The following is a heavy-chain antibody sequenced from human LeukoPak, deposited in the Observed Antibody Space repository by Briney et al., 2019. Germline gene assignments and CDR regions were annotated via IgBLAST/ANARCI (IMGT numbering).Heavy chain of an antibody. J-gene: IGHJ6*03. CDR1: GYTFTSYD. CDR3: ARARSLGIAAAGTVWWGFTPTKYYMDV. V-gene: IGHV1-8*01. CDR2: MNPNSGNT. D-gene: IGHD6-13*01. Sequence: ASVKVSCKASGYTFTSYDINWVRQATGQGLEWMGWMNPNSGNTGYAQKFQGRVTMTRNTSISTAYMGLSSLRSEDTAVYYCARARSLGIAAAGTVWWGFTPTKYYMDVWGKGTTVTVSS.